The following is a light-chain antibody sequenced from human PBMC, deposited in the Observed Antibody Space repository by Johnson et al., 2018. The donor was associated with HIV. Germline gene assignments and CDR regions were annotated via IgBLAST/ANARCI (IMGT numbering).Light chain of an antibody. Sequence: QSVLTQPPSVSAAPGQKVTISCSGSSSNIGNNFVSWYQQLPGTAPKLLIYDNNKRPSGIPDRFSGSKSGKSATLGITGLQTGDEADYYCGTWDSSLGYVFGTGTKVTVL. CDR3: GTWDSSLGYV. CDR1: SSNIGNNF. J-gene: IGLJ1*01. CDR2: DNN. V-gene: IGLV1-51*01.